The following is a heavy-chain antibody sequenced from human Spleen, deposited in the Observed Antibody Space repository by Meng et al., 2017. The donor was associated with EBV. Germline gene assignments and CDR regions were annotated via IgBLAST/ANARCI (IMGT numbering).Heavy chain of an antibody. CDR3: ARGNTVTLPLDY. CDR2: MNPNSGNT. CDR1: GYTFTSYD. J-gene: IGHJ4*02. Sequence: QVQLVPSGAEVKKPGASVKVSCQASGYTFTSYDINWVRQATGQGLEWMGWMNPNSGNTLYAQKFQGRVTMTRDTSISTAYMELSSLRSEDTAVYYCARGNTVTLPLDYWGQGILVTGSS. D-gene: IGHD4-17*01. V-gene: IGHV1-8*01.